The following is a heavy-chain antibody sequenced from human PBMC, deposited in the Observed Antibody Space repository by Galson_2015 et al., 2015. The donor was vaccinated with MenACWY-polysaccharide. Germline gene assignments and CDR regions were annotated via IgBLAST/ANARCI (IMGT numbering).Heavy chain of an antibody. CDR1: GFTFSSYA. CDR2: ISSNGGST. D-gene: IGHD6-19*01. V-gene: IGHV3-64*01. J-gene: IGHJ3*02. Sequence: SLRLSCAASGFTFSSYAMHWVRQAPGKGLEYVSAISSNGGSTYYANSVKGRFTISRDNSKNTLYLQMGSLRAEDMAVYYCARVGGIAVGDAFDIWGQGTMVTVSS. CDR3: ARVGGIAVGDAFDI.